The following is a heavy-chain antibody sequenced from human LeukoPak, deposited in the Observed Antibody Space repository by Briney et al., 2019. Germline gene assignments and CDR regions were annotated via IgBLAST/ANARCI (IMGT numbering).Heavy chain of an antibody. J-gene: IGHJ2*01. D-gene: IGHD5-12*01. Sequence: GSLRLSCSASGFTLSDHFMDWVRQAPGKGLEWVGRSRNKARSYTTEYAASVKGRFTISRDESTNSLYLQMNSLRTEDTAVYYCTKRLRTNHWYFGLWGRGTLVTVSS. CDR1: GFTLSDHF. CDR2: SRNKARSYTT. CDR3: TKRLRTNHWYFGL. V-gene: IGHV3-72*01.